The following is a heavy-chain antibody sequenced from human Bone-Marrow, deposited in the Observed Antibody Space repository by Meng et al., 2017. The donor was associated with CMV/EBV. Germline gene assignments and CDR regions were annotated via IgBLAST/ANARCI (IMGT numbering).Heavy chain of an antibody. D-gene: IGHD4-17*01. CDR2: IYYSGST. Sequence: SETLSLTCTVSGGSISSSSYYWGWIRQPPGKGLEWIGSIYYSGSTYYNPSLKSRVTISVDTSKNQFSLKLSSVTAADTAVYYCARQGTYGDYVNNWFDPWGQGTLVTGSS. CDR3: ARQGTYGDYVNNWFDP. V-gene: IGHV4-39*01. J-gene: IGHJ5*02. CDR1: GGSISSSSYY.